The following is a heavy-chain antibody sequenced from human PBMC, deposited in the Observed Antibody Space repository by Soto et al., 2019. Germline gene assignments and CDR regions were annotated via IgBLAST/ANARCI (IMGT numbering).Heavy chain of an antibody. D-gene: IGHD3-22*01. CDR1: GGSFSGYY. J-gene: IGHJ6*02. Sequence: PSETLSLTCGVYGGSFSGYYWSWIRQPPGKGLEWIGEISHSGSSNYNPSLKSRVTISLDTSKNQFSLRLSSVTAADTAVYYCARDEHYFDKSGLVPYYYGMDVWGQGTTVTVS. CDR3: ARDEHYFDKSGLVPYYYGMDV. CDR2: ISHSGSS. V-gene: IGHV4-34*01.